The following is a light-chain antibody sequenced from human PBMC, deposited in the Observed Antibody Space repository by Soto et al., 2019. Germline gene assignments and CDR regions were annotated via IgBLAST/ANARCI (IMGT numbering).Light chain of an antibody. CDR1: QSVSSN. CDR3: QQYNNWLRGT. Sequence: EIVMTQSPATLSVSPGERATLSCRASQSVSSNLAWYQQKPGQAPRLLIYGASTRATGIPARFSGSGSGTEFTLTISSLQSEDCGVYYCQQYNNWLRGTFGQGTKLEIK. CDR2: GAS. V-gene: IGKV3-15*01. J-gene: IGKJ2*01.